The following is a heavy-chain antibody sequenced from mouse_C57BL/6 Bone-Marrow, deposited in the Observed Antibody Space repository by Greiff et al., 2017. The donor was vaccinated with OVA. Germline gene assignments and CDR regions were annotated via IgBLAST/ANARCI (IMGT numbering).Heavy chain of an antibody. V-gene: IGHV5-16*01. CDR2: INYDGSST. CDR3: ARENYSNYEGWYFDV. CDR1: GFTFSDYY. D-gene: IGHD2-5*01. Sequence: EVKVVESEGGLVQPGRSMKLSCTASGFTFSDYYMAWVRQVPEKGLEWVANINYDGSSTYYLDSLKSRFIISRDNAKNILYLQMSSLKSEDTATYYCARENYSNYEGWYFDVWGTGTTVTVSS. J-gene: IGHJ1*03.